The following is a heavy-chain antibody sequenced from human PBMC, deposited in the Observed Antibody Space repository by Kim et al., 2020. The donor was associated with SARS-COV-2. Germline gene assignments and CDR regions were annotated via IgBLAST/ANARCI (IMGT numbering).Heavy chain of an antibody. V-gene: IGHV3-9*01. CDR2: ISWNSGSI. CDR3: AKAGYYDYVWGSYRYDY. D-gene: IGHD3-16*02. J-gene: IGHJ6*01. Sequence: GGSLRLSCAASGFTFDDYAMHWVRQAPGKGLEWVSGISWNSGSIGYADSVKGRFTISRDNAKKSLYLQMNSLRAEDTALYYCAKAGYYDYVWGSYRYDY. CDR1: GFTFDDYA.